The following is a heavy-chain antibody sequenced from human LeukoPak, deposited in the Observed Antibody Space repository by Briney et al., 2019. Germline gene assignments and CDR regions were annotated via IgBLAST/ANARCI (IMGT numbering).Heavy chain of an antibody. CDR2: INWNGGGT. J-gene: IGHJ6*02. CDR1: GFTFKDYG. CDR3: AKHMRATNTYSFFGLDV. D-gene: IGHD1-26*01. Sequence: GGSLRLSCAATGFTFKDYGMHWVRQTPGKGLEWVSSINWNGGGTDYADSVKGRFTISRDNAKNSLYLQLSSLRPEDTALYYCAKHMRATNTYSFFGLDVWGEETTVTVSS. V-gene: IGHV3-20*04.